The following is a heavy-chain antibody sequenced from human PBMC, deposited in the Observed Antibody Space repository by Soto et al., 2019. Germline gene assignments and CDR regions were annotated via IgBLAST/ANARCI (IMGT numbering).Heavy chain of an antibody. CDR3: ARPLVRGVTEYYYYGMDV. V-gene: IGHV1-69*12. CDR1: GGTFSSYA. CDR2: IIPIFGTA. Sequence: QVQLVQSGAEVKKPGSSVKVSCKASGGTFSSYAISWVRQAPGQGLEWMGGIIPIFGTANYAQKFQDRVTITEDESTSTAYMELSRLRSEDTAVYYCARPLVRGVTEYYYYGMDVWGQGTTVTVS. D-gene: IGHD3-10*01. J-gene: IGHJ6*02.